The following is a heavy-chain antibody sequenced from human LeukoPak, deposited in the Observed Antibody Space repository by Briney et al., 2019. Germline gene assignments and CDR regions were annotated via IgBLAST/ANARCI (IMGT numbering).Heavy chain of an antibody. CDR1: GFTVSSHH. J-gene: IGHJ2*01. CDR3: AKNHQNPGYFDL. CDR2: IFSAGNT. Sequence: PGGSLRLSCAASGFTVSSHHMSWVRQAPGKGLEWVSAIFSAGNTYYADSVKGRFTISRDNSENTVYLQVNSLKTEDTAMYYCAKNHQNPGYFDLWGRGTLVTVSS. V-gene: IGHV3-53*01.